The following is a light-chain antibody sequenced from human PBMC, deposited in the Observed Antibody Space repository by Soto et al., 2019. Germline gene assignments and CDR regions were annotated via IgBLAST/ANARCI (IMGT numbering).Light chain of an antibody. CDR1: SNDIGTYNY. CDR3: CSYAGSSDVV. V-gene: IGLV2-14*01. Sequence: QSALTQPASVSGSPGQSITISCTGTSNDIGTYNYVSWYQQHPGKTPKLMIYEVSNRPSGVSNRFSGSKSGNTASLTISGLQPEDEADYYCCSYAGSSDVVFGGGTKLTVL. CDR2: EVS. J-gene: IGLJ2*01.